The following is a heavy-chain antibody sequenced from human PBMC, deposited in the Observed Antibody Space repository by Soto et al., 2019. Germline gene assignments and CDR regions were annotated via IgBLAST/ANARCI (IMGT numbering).Heavy chain of an antibody. CDR2: VSIGGST. CDR1: GFTFSSYD. Sequence: DVQLLESGGGLVQPEGSLRLSCAASGFTFSSYDMGWVRQGPGKGLEWVAVVSIGGSTNYADSVRGRFIISRDNSENTLSLQVNSLTAEDTAVYFCAKRRGAGGHFDYWGEGALVTVSS. D-gene: IGHD2-15*01. CDR3: AKRRGAGGHFDY. V-gene: IGHV3-23*01. J-gene: IGHJ4*02.